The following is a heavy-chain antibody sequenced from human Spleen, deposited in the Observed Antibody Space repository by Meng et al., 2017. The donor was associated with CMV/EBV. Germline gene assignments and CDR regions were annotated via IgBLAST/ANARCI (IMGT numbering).Heavy chain of an antibody. Sequence: SETLSLTCTVSGGSISSSSYYWGWIRQPPGKGLEWIGYIYYSGSTNYNPSLKSRVTISVDTSKNQFSLKLSSVTAADTAIYYCARDIGGWNYGRAFDYWGQGTLVTVSS. CDR3: ARDIGGWNYGRAFDY. CDR1: GGSISSSSYY. D-gene: IGHD1-7*01. J-gene: IGHJ4*02. CDR2: IYYSGST. V-gene: IGHV4-61*01.